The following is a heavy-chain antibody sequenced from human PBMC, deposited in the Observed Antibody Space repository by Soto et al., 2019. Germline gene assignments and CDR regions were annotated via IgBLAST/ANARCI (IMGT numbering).Heavy chain of an antibody. D-gene: IGHD4-17*01. CDR1: GYTFTGYY. J-gene: IGHJ6*03. CDR3: ARDKRGRTTVTTDYYYYYMDV. V-gene: IGHV1-2*04. Sequence: ASVKVSCKASGYTFTGYYMHWVRQAPGQGLEWMGWINPNSGGTNYAQKFQGWVTMTRDTSISTAYMELSRLRSDDTAVYYCARDKRGRTTVTTDYYYYYMDVWGKGTTVTVSS. CDR2: INPNSGGT.